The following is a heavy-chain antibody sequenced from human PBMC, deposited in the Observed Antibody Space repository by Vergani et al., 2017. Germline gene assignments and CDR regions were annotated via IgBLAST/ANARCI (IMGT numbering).Heavy chain of an antibody. CDR2: IYYSGST. D-gene: IGHD2-15*01. CDR3: ARGPYCSGGSCYYNGFDP. CDR1: GGSISSYY. Sequence: QVQLQESGPGLVKPSQTLSLTCTVSGGSISSYYWSWIRQPPGKGLEWIGYIYYSGSTNYNPSLKSRVTISVDTSKNQFSLKLSSVTAADTAVYYCARGPYCSGGSCYYNGFDPWGQGTLVTVSS. V-gene: IGHV4-59*01. J-gene: IGHJ5*02.